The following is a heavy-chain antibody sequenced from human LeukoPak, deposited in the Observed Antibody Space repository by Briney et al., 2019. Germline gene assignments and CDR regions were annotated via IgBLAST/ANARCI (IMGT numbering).Heavy chain of an antibody. Sequence: ASVKVSCKASGYTFTSYGISWVRQAPGQGLEWMGWISAYNGNTNYAQKLQGRVTMTTDTSTSTAYMELRSLRSDDTAVYYCARASDWFRSTNDAFDIWGQGTMVTVSS. V-gene: IGHV1-18*01. J-gene: IGHJ3*02. CDR3: ARASDWFRSTNDAFDI. CDR1: GYTFTSYG. CDR2: ISAYNGNT. D-gene: IGHD3-9*01.